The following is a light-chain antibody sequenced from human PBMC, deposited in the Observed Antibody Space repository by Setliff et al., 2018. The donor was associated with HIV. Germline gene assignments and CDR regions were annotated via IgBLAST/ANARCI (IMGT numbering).Light chain of an antibody. CDR3: CSFTSSNNYV. CDR1: SSDVGGYNY. CDR2: DVS. Sequence: QSALTQPASVSGSPGQSITISCTGTSSDVGGYNYVSRYQQHPGKAPKLMISDVSKRPSGVSSRFSGSKSGNTASLTISGLQAEDEADYYFCSFTSSNNYVFGSGTKV. J-gene: IGLJ1*01. V-gene: IGLV2-14*01.